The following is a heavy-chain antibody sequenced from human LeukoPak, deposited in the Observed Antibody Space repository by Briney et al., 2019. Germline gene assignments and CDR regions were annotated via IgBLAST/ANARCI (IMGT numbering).Heavy chain of an antibody. D-gene: IGHD5-24*01. J-gene: IGHJ6*02. CDR3: ARVFGRDGYNFGSYYYYGMDV. Sequence: GGSLRLSCAASGFTFSSYSMNWVRQAPGKGLEWVSYISSSSSTIYYADSVKGRFTISRDNAKNSLYLQMNSLRAEDTAVYYCARVFGRDGYNFGSYYYYGMDVWGQGTTVTVSS. CDR1: GFTFSSYS. V-gene: IGHV3-48*04. CDR2: ISSSSSTI.